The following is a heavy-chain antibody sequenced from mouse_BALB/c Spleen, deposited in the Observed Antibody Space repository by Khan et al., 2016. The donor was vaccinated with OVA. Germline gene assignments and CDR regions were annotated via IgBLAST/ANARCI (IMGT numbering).Heavy chain of an antibody. D-gene: IGHD1-1*01. CDR1: GFSLTNYG. Sequence: QVQLKESGPGLVAPSQTLSITCTVSGFSLTNYGVHWVRQPPGKGLEWLGVIWAGGSTNHNSALMSRLSISKDDSKSQVFFTMNSLQTDDTAIYYCARAVYYGAWFAYWGQGTLVTVSA. CDR3: ARAVYYGAWFAY. CDR2: IWAGGST. V-gene: IGHV2-9*02. J-gene: IGHJ3*01.